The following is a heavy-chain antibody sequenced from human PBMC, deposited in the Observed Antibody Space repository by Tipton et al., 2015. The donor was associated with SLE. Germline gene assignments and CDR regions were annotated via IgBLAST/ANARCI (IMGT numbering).Heavy chain of an antibody. CDR1: GASIGSGGYS. V-gene: IGHV4-30-2*01. CDR3: VRERKYVVRFRELVAPDL. CDR2: INHTGGT. J-gene: IGHJ3*01. Sequence: TLSLTCAVSGASIGSGGYSWNWIRQTPGEGLEWIGEINHTGGTNYNPSLESRVTMSVDTSKNQFSLKLSSVTAADTAMYYCVRERKYVVRFRELVAPDLWGQGTAITVSS. D-gene: IGHD1-26*01.